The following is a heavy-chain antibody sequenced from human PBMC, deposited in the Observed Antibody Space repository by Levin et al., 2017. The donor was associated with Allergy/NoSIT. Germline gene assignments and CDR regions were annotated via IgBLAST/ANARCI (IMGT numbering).Heavy chain of an antibody. CDR2: IRNKTNNYAT. Sequence: GGSLRLSCAASGFTFSGSAMHWVRQASGKGLEWVGRIRNKTNNYATAYAASVKGRFTISRDDSKNTAYLQMNSLKIEDTAVYYCTGGLYCSGGSGYSSSDHWGQGTLVTVSS. CDR3: TGGLYCSGGSGYSSSDH. J-gene: IGHJ5*02. V-gene: IGHV3-73*01. CDR1: GFTFSGSA. D-gene: IGHD2-15*01.